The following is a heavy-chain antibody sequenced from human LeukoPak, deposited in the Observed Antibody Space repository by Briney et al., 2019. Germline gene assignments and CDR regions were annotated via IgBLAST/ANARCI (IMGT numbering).Heavy chain of an antibody. CDR2: ISYDGSNK. D-gene: IGHD3-16*01. Sequence: PGGSLRLSCAASGFTFSSYAMYWVRQAPGKGQEWVAVISYDGSNKYYADSVKGRFTISRDNSKNTLYLQMNSLRAEDTAVYYCARLVLSGVPTDYWGQGTLVTVSS. CDR1: GFTFSSYA. CDR3: ARLVLSGVPTDY. J-gene: IGHJ4*02. V-gene: IGHV3-30*01.